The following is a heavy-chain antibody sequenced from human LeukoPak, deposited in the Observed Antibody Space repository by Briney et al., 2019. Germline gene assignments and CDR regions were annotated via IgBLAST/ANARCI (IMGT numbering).Heavy chain of an antibody. D-gene: IGHD2-2*01. V-gene: IGHV3-7*03. Sequence: GGSLRLSCAASGFTFSSYWMSWVRQAPGKGLEWVANIKQDGSEKYYVDSVKGRFTISRDNAKNSLYLQMNSLRAEDTALYYCAKDSCSSTSCYHSRNFDYWGQGTLVTVSS. CDR1: GFTFSSYW. J-gene: IGHJ4*02. CDR2: IKQDGSEK. CDR3: AKDSCSSTSCYHSRNFDY.